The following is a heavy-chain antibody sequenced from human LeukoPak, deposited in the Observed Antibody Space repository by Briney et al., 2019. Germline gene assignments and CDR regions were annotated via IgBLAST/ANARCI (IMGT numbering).Heavy chain of an antibody. CDR3: VKRWTGTTIGQQDY. Sequence: GGSLRLSCAASGFTFSSYGMLWVRQAPGKGLEGVAVISYDGSNKYYADSAKGRFPISRDNSKNTLYLQMNSLRAEDMAVYYCVKRWTGTTIGQQDYWGQGTLVTVSS. D-gene: IGHD1-1*01. CDR1: GFTFSSYG. CDR2: ISYDGSNK. J-gene: IGHJ4*02. V-gene: IGHV3-30*18.